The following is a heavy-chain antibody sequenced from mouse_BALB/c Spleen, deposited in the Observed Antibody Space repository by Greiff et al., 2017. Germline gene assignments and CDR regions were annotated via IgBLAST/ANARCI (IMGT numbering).Heavy chain of an antibody. Sequence: VQLQQSGAELVRPGALVKLSCKASGFNIKDYYMHWVKQRPEQGLEWIGWIDPENGNTIYDPKFQGKASITADTSSNTAYLQLSSLTSEDTAVYYCARRVTTGAMDYWGQGTSVTVSS. CDR2: IDPENGNT. V-gene: IGHV14-1*02. J-gene: IGHJ4*01. CDR3: ARRVTTGAMDY. D-gene: IGHD2-2*01. CDR1: GFNIKDYY.